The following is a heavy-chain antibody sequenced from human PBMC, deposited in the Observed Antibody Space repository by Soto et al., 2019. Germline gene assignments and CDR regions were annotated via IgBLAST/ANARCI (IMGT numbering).Heavy chain of an antibody. CDR2: ISASGAGT. CDR3: AKDAYHGSSPKYFDY. V-gene: IGHV3-23*01. D-gene: IGHD6-6*01. J-gene: IGHJ4*02. Sequence: HGGSLRLCCAACGFTFSSYAMSWVRQAPGEGLKWVSSISASGAGTYYADSVKGRFTISRDNSKNTLYLQMNSLRAEDTAVYYCAKDAYHGSSPKYFDYWGQGTLVTVSS. CDR1: GFTFSSYA.